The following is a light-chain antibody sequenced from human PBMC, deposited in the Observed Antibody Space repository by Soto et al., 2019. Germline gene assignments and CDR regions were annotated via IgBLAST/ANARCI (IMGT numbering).Light chain of an antibody. V-gene: IGLV1-44*01. Sequence: QSVLTQPPSASGTPGQRVTISCSGSSSNIGSNTVNWYQQLPGTAPKLLIYSNNQRPSGVPDRFSGSKSGTSASLAISGLQSEDEADYCCAAWDDSLNGYVFGTGTKLTFL. J-gene: IGLJ1*01. CDR1: SSNIGSNT. CDR2: SNN. CDR3: AAWDDSLNGYV.